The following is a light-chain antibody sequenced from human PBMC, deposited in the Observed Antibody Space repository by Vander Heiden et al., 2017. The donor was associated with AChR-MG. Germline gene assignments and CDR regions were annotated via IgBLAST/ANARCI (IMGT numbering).Light chain of an antibody. Sequence: SALTQPRSVSGSPGQPVPFPSTGTSSDVGGYNLVSWYQQHPGRAPNLMIYDVSKRPSGVPDRFSGSKSGNTASLTISGLQTEEEADYYCCSYAGSYTVVFGGGTKLTV. J-gene: IGLJ2*01. CDR1: SSDVGGYNL. CDR3: CSYAGSYTVV. V-gene: IGLV2-11*01. CDR2: DVS.